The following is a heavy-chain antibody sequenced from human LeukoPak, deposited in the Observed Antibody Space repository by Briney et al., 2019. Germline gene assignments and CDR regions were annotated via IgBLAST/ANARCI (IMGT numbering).Heavy chain of an antibody. D-gene: IGHD3-22*01. V-gene: IGHV4-38-2*02. CDR1: GYSISSGYY. CDR3: ARQGDFYDRPYWYFDL. J-gene: IGHJ2*01. Sequence: SETLSLTCTVSGYSISSGYYWGWIRQPPGKGLEWIGSIYHSGSTYYNPSLKRRVTISVDTSNNPFSLKLSSVTAADTAVYYCARQGDFYDRPYWYFDLWGRGTLVTVSS. CDR2: IYHSGST.